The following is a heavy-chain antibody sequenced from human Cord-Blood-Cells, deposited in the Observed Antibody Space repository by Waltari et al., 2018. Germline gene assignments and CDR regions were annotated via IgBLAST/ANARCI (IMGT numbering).Heavy chain of an antibody. V-gene: IGHV4-34*01. CDR1: GGSFSGYS. Sequence: QVQLQQWGAGLLKPSETLSLTCAVYGGSFSGYSWRWIRQPPGKWLEWTGEVNHSGSTNYNPSLKSRVTISVDTSKNQFSLKLSSVTAADTAVYYCARGTHGTGDDYWGQGTLVTVSS. CDR3: ARGTHGTGDDY. D-gene: IGHD7-27*01. J-gene: IGHJ4*02. CDR2: VNHSGST.